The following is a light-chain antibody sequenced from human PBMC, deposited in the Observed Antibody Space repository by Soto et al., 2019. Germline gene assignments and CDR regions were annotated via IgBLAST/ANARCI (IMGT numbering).Light chain of an antibody. J-gene: IGKJ1*01. CDR1: HSVSSNY. CDR3: QQYGISPT. Sequence: EIVLTQSPGTLSLSPGERATLSSRSSHSVSSNYLAWYQQKPGQAPRLLIYDVSSRATRIPDKFSGSGSGTDFTLTISRLEPVDFAVYYCQQYGISPTFGQGTKVEI. CDR2: DVS. V-gene: IGKV3-20*01.